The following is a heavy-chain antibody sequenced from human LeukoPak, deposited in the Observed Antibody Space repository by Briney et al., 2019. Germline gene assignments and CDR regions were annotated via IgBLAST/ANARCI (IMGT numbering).Heavy chain of an antibody. CDR1: GYTFTSYD. D-gene: IGHD5-12*01. CDR3: ARGLGRGYVNPSHY. CDR2: MNPNSGNT. V-gene: IGHV1-8*01. Sequence: GASVKVSCKASGYTFTSYDINWVRQATGQGLEWMGWMNPNSGNTGYAQKFQGRVTMARNTSISTAYMELSSLRSEDTAVYYCARGLGRGYVNPSHYWGKGTLVTVSS. J-gene: IGHJ4*02.